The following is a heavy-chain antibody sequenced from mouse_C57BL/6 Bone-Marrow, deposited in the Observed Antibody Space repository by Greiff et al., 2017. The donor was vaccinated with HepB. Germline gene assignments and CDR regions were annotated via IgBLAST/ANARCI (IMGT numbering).Heavy chain of an antibody. Sequence: QVQLQQSGPELVKPGASVKISCKASGYAFSSSWMNWVKQRPGKGLEWIGRIYPGDGDTNYNGKFKGKATLTADKSSSTAYMQLSSLTSEDSAVYCCAANPNFDYWGQGTTLTVSS. CDR3: AANPNFDY. CDR1: GYAFSSSW. J-gene: IGHJ2*01. V-gene: IGHV1-82*01. CDR2: IYPGDGDT. D-gene: IGHD4-1*01.